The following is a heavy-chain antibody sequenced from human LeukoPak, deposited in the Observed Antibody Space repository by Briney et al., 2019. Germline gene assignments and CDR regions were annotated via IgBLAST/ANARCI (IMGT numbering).Heavy chain of an antibody. D-gene: IGHD2-15*01. CDR2: INHSGST. J-gene: IGHJ4*02. CDR3: ARGGVGGYCSGGSCYTPLYFDY. CDR1: GGSFSGYY. V-gene: IGHV4-34*01. Sequence: SDTLSLTCAVYGGSFSGYYWSWIRQPPGKGLEWLGEINHSGSTNYNPPLKSRVTISVDTSKNQFSLKLSSVTAADTAAYYCARGGVGGYCSGGSCYTPLYFDYWGQGTRVTVSS.